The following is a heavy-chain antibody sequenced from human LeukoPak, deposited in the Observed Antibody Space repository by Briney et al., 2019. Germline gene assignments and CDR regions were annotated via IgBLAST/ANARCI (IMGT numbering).Heavy chain of an antibody. J-gene: IGHJ3*02. CDR3: AKDRTFSDPNAFDI. Sequence: GGSLRLSCAASGFTFSSYAMSWVRQAPGKGLEWVSAISGSGSTTYYADSVKGRFTISRDNSKSTLYLQMNSLRAEDTAVYYCAKDRTFSDPNAFDIWGQGTMVTVSS. D-gene: IGHD3-16*01. CDR2: ISGSGSTT. CDR1: GFTFSSYA. V-gene: IGHV3-23*01.